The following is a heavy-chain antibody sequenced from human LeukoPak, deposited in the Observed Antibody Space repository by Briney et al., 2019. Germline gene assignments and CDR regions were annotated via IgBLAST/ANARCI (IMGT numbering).Heavy chain of an antibody. V-gene: IGHV1-46*01. J-gene: IGHJ4*02. Sequence: ASVKVSCKASGYTFTSYYMHWVRQAPGQGLEWMGIINPSGGSTSYAQKFQGRVTMTRDTSTSTVYMELSSLRSEDTAVYYCARGETIVATIRRPLGYWGQGTLVTVSS. CDR3: ARGETIVATIRRPLGY. CDR2: INPSGGST. D-gene: IGHD5-12*01. CDR1: GYTFTSYY.